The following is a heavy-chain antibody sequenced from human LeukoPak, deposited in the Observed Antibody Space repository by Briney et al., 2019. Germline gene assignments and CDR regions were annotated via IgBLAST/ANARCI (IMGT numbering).Heavy chain of an antibody. CDR2: IKKKTDGATT. D-gene: IGHD3-3*01. CDR3: TWSGLKIES. V-gene: IGHV3-15*01. Sequence: PGGSLRLSCAASAFTFTIAWMSWVRHAPGKGLEWLGQIKKKTDGATTAYAAPVKGRLTISRDDSKSTLFLQMNSLKTEDTALYYCTWSGLKIESWGQGTLVTVSS. J-gene: IGHJ4*02. CDR1: AFTFTIAW.